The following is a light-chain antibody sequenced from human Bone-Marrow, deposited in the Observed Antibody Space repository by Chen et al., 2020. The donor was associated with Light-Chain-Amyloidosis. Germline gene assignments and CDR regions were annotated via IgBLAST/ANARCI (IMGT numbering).Light chain of an antibody. J-gene: IGLJ1*01. Sequence: QSVLTQLPSASGTPGQRVTISCSGASSNIGINYVYWSQHFPGAVPNLLIHRNNQRASGVPDRFSASKSCPSAFLAISGLRSEDEANYYCAAWDGSLSGYVFGTGTKVIVL. CDR1: SSNIGINY. V-gene: IGLV1-47*01. CDR2: RNN. CDR3: AAWDGSLSGYV.